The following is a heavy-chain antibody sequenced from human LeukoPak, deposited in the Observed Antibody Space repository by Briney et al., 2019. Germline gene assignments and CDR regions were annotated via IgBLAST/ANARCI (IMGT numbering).Heavy chain of an antibody. V-gene: IGHV4-59*01. CDR1: SGSISSYY. CDR3: ARGSTMVRGVIARKGIDV. J-gene: IGHJ6*02. CDR2: IYYSGST. D-gene: IGHD3-10*01. Sequence: SETLSLTCPVCSGSISSYYWSWIRQPPGKGLEWLGYIYYSGSTNYNPSLKSRVTISVDTSKNQFSLKLSSVTAADTAVYYCARGSTMVRGVIARKGIDVWGQGTTVTVSS.